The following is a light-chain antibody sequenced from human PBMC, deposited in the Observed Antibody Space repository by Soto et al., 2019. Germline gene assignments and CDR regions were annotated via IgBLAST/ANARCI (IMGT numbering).Light chain of an antibody. J-gene: IGKJ1*01. V-gene: IGKV1-5*01. Sequence: DIQMTQSPSTLSASVGDRVTITCRASQSIGTWLAWYQHKPGRAPKLLIYDASTFEGGVPSRFSGSRSGTEFTFTISSLQPDDFATYYCQQYNSYSRAFAQGTKVAIK. CDR2: DAS. CDR3: QQYNSYSRA. CDR1: QSIGTW.